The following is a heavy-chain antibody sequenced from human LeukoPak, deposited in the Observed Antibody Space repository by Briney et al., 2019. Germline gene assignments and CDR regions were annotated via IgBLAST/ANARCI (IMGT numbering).Heavy chain of an antibody. CDR3: ARPGGFRVAGAFDI. J-gene: IGHJ3*02. CDR1: GYTFTSYG. V-gene: IGHV1-18*01. Sequence: ASVKVSCKASGYTFTSYGISWVRQAPGQGLEWVGWISAYNGNTNYAQKLQGRVTMTTDTSTSTAYMELRSLRSDDTAVYYCARPGGFRVAGAFDIWGQGTMVTVSS. D-gene: IGHD6-19*01. CDR2: ISAYNGNT.